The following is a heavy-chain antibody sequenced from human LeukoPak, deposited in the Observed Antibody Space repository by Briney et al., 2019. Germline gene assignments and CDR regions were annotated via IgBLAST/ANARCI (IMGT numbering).Heavy chain of an antibody. Sequence: PGRSLRLSCAASGFTFSSYGMHWVRQAPGKGLEWVAVISYDGSNKYYADSVKGRFTISRDNSKNTLYLQMNSLRAEDTAVYYCAKDLNSYGYGDYFDCWGQGTLVTVSS. CDR1: GFTFSSYG. V-gene: IGHV3-30*18. D-gene: IGHD5-18*01. CDR3: AKDLNSYGYGDYFDC. CDR2: ISYDGSNK. J-gene: IGHJ4*02.